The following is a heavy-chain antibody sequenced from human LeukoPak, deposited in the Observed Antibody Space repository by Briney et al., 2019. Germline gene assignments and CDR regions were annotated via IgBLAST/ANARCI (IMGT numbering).Heavy chain of an antibody. J-gene: IGHJ4*02. CDR1: GFTFSSYA. CDR2: TSYDGSNK. D-gene: IGHD1-1*01. CDR3: ARGSPLEIDY. Sequence: GRSPRLSCAASGFTFSSYAMHWVRQAPGKGLEWVAVTSYDGSNKYYADSVKGRFTISRDNSKNTLYLQMNSLRAEDTAVYYCARGSPLEIDYWGQGTLVTVSS. V-gene: IGHV3-30*01.